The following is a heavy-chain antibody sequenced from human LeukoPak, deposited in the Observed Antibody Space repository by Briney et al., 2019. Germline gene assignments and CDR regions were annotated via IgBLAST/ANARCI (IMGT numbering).Heavy chain of an antibody. CDR3: TRGGGGAMVRGVIDDY. CDR1: GFTFGDYA. D-gene: IGHD3-10*01. J-gene: IGHJ4*02. V-gene: IGHV3-49*04. Sequence: PGGSLRLSCTASGFTFGDYAMSWVRQAPGKGLGWVGFIRSKAYGGTTEYAASVKGRFTISRDDSKSIAHLQMNSLKTEASAVYYCTRGGGGAMVRGVIDDYWGQGTLVTVSS. CDR2: IRSKAYGGTT.